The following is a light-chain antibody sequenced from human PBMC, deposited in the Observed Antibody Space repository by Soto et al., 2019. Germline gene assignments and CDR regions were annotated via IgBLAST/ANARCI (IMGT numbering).Light chain of an antibody. CDR2: EVS. V-gene: IGLV2-8*01. J-gene: IGLJ1*01. Sequence: QSALTQPPSASGSPGQSVTISCTGTSSDVGGYDFVSWYQQHPGKAPKILIYEVSKRASGVPDRFSGSKSGNTASLTVSGLQPDDEADYYCSSFAGTNSFVFGTGTKLTVL. CDR1: SSDVGGYDF. CDR3: SSFAGTNSFV.